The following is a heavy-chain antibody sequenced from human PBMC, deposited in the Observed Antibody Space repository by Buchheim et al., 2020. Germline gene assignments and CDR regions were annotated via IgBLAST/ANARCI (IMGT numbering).Heavy chain of an antibody. CDR1: GFTFSSYG. D-gene: IGHD6-19*01. J-gene: IGHJ6*03. CDR2: ISYDGSNK. Sequence: QVQLVESGGGVVQPGRSLRLSCAASGFTFSSYGMHWVRQAPGKGLEWVAVISYDGSNKYYADSVKGRFTISRDNSKNTLYLPMNSLRAEDTAVYYCAKQWLDYYYYMDVWGKGTT. V-gene: IGHV3-30*18. CDR3: AKQWLDYYYYMDV.